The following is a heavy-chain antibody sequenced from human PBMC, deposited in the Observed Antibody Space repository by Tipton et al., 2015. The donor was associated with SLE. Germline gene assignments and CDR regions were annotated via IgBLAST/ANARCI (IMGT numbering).Heavy chain of an antibody. J-gene: IGHJ4*02. Sequence: SLRLSCAASGFTFSSYGMHWVRQAPGKGLEWVANIKQDGSEKYYVDSVKGRFTISRDNAKNSLYLQMNSLRAEDTAVYYCARFGAARPDYWGQGTLVTVSS. CDR3: ARFGAARPDY. D-gene: IGHD6-6*01. CDR1: GFTFSSYG. V-gene: IGHV3-7*01. CDR2: IKQDGSEK.